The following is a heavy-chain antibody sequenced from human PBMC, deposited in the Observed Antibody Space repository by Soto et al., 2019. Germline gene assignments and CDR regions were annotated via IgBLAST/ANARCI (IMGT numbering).Heavy chain of an antibody. J-gene: IGHJ5*02. CDR3: ARHIGILVTMVRGVHNWFDP. CDR2: IYYSGST. CDR1: GGSISSSSYY. V-gene: IGHV4-39*01. D-gene: IGHD3-10*01. Sequence: QLQLQESGPGLVKPSETLSLTCTVSGGSISSSSYYWGWIRQPPGKGLEWIGSIYYSGSTYYNPSLTRRVTISVDTSKNQFSLKLSSVTAADTAVYYCARHIGILVTMVRGVHNWFDPWGQGTLVTVSS.